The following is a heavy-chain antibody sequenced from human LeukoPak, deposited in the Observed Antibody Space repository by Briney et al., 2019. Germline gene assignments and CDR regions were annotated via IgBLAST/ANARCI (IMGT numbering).Heavy chain of an antibody. CDR3: VKVAKYYYGSETYYFFEH. CDR2: INQDGTEK. Sequence: QPGESLRLSCAASGFTFTTYWMSWLRQLPGKGLEWVANINQDGTEKYYVDSVKGRFTISRGNAKNSLDLQMNSLRVEDTGIYYCVKVAKYYYGSETYYFFEHWGQGTPVTASS. V-gene: IGHV3-7*01. CDR1: GFTFTTYW. D-gene: IGHD3-10*01. J-gene: IGHJ4*02.